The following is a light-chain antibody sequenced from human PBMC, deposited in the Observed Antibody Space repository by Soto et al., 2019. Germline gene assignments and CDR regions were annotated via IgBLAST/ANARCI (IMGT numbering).Light chain of an antibody. CDR2: GAS. V-gene: IGKV3-20*01. CDR1: QSISGSY. Sequence: EIVLTQSPGTLSLSPGERATLSCRASQSISGSYLAWYQQKPDQAPRLLIYGASTRATGIPDRFSGSGSGTDFTLTISRLEPEDFAVYYCQQYDNSLWTFGQGTKVEIK. CDR3: QQYDNSLWT. J-gene: IGKJ1*01.